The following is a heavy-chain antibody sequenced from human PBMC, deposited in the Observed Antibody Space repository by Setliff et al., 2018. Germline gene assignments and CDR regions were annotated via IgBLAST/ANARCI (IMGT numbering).Heavy chain of an antibody. Sequence: ASVKVSCKASGYTFTSYGISWVRQAPGQGLEWMGGIIPIIGEPNYAQKFQGRVTITADEPTSTAYMELRSLKSEDTAVYYCAREALQRAGLYFFDIWGQGMLVTVSS. CDR2: IIPIIGEP. D-gene: IGHD3-10*01. J-gene: IGHJ4*02. CDR3: AREALQRAGLYFFDI. CDR1: GYTFTSYG. V-gene: IGHV1-69*13.